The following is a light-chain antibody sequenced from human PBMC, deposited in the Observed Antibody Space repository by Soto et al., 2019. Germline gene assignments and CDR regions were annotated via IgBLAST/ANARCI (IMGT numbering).Light chain of an antibody. CDR2: AAS. CDR3: QQYYSYPRT. CDR1: QGISSY. J-gene: IGKJ1*01. Sequence: AIRMTQSPSSFSASTGDRVTITCRASQGISSYLAWYQQKPGKAPKLLIYAASTMQSGVPSRFSGSGSGTDFTLTTGCLQSEDFATYYCQQYYSYPRTFGQGTKVEIK. V-gene: IGKV1-8*01.